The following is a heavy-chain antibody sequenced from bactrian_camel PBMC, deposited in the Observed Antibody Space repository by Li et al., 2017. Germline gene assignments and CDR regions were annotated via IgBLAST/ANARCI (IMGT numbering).Heavy chain of an antibody. CDR3: AEEVFRY. Sequence: FFLSVGSLRLSCAASGFTFSSYVMNWVRQAPGKGLEWVSKILSDGRYTYYPDSVKGRFTISKDNAKNAMYLQLNNLEIEDTAMYNYAEEVFRYWGQG. J-gene: IGHJ4*01. CDR2: ILSDGRYT. V-gene: IGHV3S6*01. CDR1: GFTFSSYV. D-gene: IGHD3*01.